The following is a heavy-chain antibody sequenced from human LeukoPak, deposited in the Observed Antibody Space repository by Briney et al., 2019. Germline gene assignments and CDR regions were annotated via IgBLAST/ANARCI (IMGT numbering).Heavy chain of an antibody. Sequence: PPETLCLTCDVSGGSISSYTSRWICQTPGGGVEWIAYIYDSGRTNYNPAPKSRGTISSDTSTNTFSLMKKTGTAADTAASFCGKHGCSWTLDDWRQGVLVSVSS. CDR1: GGSISSYT. V-gene: IGHV4-59*08. CDR2: IYDSGRT. J-gene: IGHJ4*02. D-gene: IGHD6-13*01. CDR3: GKHGCSWTLDD.